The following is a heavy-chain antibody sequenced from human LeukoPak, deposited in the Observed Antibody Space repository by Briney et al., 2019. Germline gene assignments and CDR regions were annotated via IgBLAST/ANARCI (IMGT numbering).Heavy chain of an antibody. Sequence: PGRSLRLSCTASGFTFVDYAMSWVRQAPGKGMEWVGFIRSKAYGGTTEYAASVKGRFTISRDDSKSIAYLQMNSLKTEDTAVYYCTRVAIAGATTGHYYMDVWGKGTTVTVSS. CDR3: TRVAIAGATTGHYYMDV. CDR2: IRSKAYGGTT. D-gene: IGHD6-25*01. V-gene: IGHV3-49*04. CDR1: GFTFVDYA. J-gene: IGHJ6*03.